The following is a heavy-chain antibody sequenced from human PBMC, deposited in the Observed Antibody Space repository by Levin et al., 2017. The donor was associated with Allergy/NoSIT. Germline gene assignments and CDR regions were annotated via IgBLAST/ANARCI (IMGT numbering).Heavy chain of an antibody. J-gene: IGHJ4*02. CDR3: ARGGRMATIQRLVGFDY. Sequence: SVKVSCKASGGTFSSYAISWVRQAPGQGLEWMGGIIPIFGTANYAQKFQGRVTITADESTSTAYMELSSLRSEDTAVYYCARGGRMATIQRLVGFDYWGQGTLVTVSS. CDR2: IIPIFGTA. V-gene: IGHV1-69*13. CDR1: GGTFSSYA. D-gene: IGHD5-24*01.